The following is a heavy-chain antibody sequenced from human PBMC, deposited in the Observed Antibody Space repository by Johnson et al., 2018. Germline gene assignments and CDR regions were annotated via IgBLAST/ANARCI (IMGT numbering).Heavy chain of an antibody. J-gene: IGHJ6*02. CDR2: ISYDGSDK. CDR3: AKASAASWYYYYGLDV. CDR1: GFSFRTYG. Sequence: QVQLVQSGGGVVQXGRSLRLXCAASGFSFRTYGMNWVRQAPGKGLEWVALISYDGSDKYYADPVKGRFTISRDNSKNTLYLQMTSLRPEDTAVYYCAKASAASWYYYYGLDVWGQGTTVTVSS. V-gene: IGHV3-30*18. D-gene: IGHD6-13*01.